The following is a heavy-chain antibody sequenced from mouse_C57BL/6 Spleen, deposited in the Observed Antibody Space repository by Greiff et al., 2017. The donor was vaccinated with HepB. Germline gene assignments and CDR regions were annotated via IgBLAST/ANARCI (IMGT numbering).Heavy chain of an antibody. D-gene: IGHD1-1*01. V-gene: IGHV1-39*01. CDR3: ARVYYGSSSWFAY. CDR2: INPNYGTT. J-gene: IGHJ3*01. Sequence: VHVKQSGPELVKPGASVKISCKASGYSFTDYNMNWVKQSNGKSLEWIGVINPNYGTTSYNQKFKGKATLTVDQSSSTAYMQLNSLTSEDSAVYYCARVYYGSSSWFAYWGQGTLVTVSA. CDR1: GYSFTDYN.